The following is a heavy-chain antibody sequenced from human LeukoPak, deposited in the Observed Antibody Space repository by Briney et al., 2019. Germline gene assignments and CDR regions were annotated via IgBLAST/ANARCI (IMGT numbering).Heavy chain of an antibody. V-gene: IGHV3-23*01. J-gene: IGHJ3*02. CDR3: AKGYNPRGPLDI. Sequence: GGSLRLSCAASGFTFTSYSMNWVRQAPGKGLEWVSTISGGGGSTYYADSVKGRFTISRDNSKNTLYLQVNSLRAEDTAVYYCAKGYNPRGPLDIWGQGTMVTVSS. D-gene: IGHD1-1*01. CDR1: GFTFTSYS. CDR2: ISGGGGST.